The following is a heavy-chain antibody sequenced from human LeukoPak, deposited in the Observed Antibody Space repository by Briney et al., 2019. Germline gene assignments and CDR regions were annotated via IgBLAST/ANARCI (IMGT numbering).Heavy chain of an antibody. CDR3: ASGGHIDY. V-gene: IGHV3-7*05. CDR1: GLTFSTLW. CDR2: IKADGSDK. Sequence: GGSLRLSCAASGLTFSTLWRSWVRQAPGKGLEWVASIKADGSDKNYVDSVRGRFTISRDNSKNSLSLQMNSLREEDTAVYYCASGGHIDYCGQGTLVTVSS. J-gene: IGHJ4*02. D-gene: IGHD3-16*01.